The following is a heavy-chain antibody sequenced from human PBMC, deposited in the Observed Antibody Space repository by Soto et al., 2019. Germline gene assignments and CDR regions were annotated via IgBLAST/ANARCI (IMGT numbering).Heavy chain of an antibody. Sequence: ASVKVSCKASGYTFTSYGISWVRQAPGQGLEWMGWISAYNGNTNYAQKLQGRVTMTTDTSTSTAYMELRSLRSDDTAVYYCAREGVYCSGGSCYSQYYYYGMDVWGQGTTVTVSS. J-gene: IGHJ6*02. V-gene: IGHV1-18*01. D-gene: IGHD2-15*01. CDR1: GYTFTSYG. CDR3: AREGVYCSGGSCYSQYYYYGMDV. CDR2: ISAYNGNT.